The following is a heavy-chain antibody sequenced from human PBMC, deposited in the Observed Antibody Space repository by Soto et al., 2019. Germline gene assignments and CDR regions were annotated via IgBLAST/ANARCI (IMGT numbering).Heavy chain of an antibody. Sequence: PGESLKISCKGSGYRFTSYWIGWVRQMPGKGLEWMGIIYPPDSDTRYSPSFQGQVTISADRSISTAYLQWNSLKASDTAMYYCARHTPTAGDDYWGQGTQVTVSS. D-gene: IGHD6-13*01. V-gene: IGHV5-51*01. J-gene: IGHJ4*02. CDR1: GYRFTSYW. CDR3: ARHTPTAGDDY. CDR2: IYPPDSDT.